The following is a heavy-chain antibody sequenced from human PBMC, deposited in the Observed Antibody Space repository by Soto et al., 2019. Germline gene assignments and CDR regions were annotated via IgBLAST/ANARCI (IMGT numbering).Heavy chain of an antibody. CDR1: GGSISSSSYY. CDR3: ERLVSGSYYHY. J-gene: IGHJ4*02. V-gene: IGHV4-39*01. CDR2: IYYSGST. D-gene: IGHD1-26*01. Sequence: SETLSLTCTVSGGSISSSSYYWGWIRQPPGKGLEWIGSIYYSGSTYYNPSLKSRVTISVDTSKNQFSLKLSSVTAADTAVYYCERLVSGSYYHYWGQGTLVTVSS.